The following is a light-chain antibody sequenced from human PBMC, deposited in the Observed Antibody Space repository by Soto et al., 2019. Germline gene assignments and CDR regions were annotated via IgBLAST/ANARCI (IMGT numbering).Light chain of an antibody. CDR2: QAS. V-gene: IGKV1-5*03. J-gene: IGKJ1*01. Sequence: DIQLTQSPSTLSASVGDRVTITCRASESIDIWLAWYQQRPGEAPKLLIYQASSLESGVPSRFSGSVSGTEFTLTVSSPQPDEGASYYCQPHQRCPLSFGQGPKVEI. CDR1: ESIDIW. CDR3: QPHQRCPLS.